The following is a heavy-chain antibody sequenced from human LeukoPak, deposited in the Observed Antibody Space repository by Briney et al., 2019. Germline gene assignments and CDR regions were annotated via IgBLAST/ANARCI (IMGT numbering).Heavy chain of an antibody. D-gene: IGHD6-13*01. CDR2: IYYSGST. CDR3: AREAIAAAGP. Sequence: SETLSLTCTVSGGSISSYYWSWIRQPPGKGLEWIWYIYYSGSTNYNPSLKSRVTISVDTSKNQFPLKLSSVTAADTAVYYCAREAIAAAGPWGQGTLVTVSS. J-gene: IGHJ5*02. V-gene: IGHV4-59*01. CDR1: GGSISSYY.